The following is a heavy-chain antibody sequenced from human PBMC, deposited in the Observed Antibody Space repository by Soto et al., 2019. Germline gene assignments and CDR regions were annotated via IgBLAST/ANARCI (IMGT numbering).Heavy chain of an antibody. V-gene: IGHV5-51*01. Sequence: GESLKISCKVSGYTFTSYWIGWVRQMPGKGLEYMGIIYPGNLATRYSPSFHGQVTFSVDRSISTAYLQWNSLKSSDTAVYYCAKDLGEWWVAALGRGDYFDYWGQGTLVTVSS. CDR2: IYPGNLAT. CDR3: AKDLGEWWVAALGRGDYFDY. J-gene: IGHJ4*02. D-gene: IGHD2-8*01. CDR1: GYTFTSYW.